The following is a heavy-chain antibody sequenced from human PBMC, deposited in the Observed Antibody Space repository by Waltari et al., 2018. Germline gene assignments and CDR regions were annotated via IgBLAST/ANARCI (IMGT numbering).Heavy chain of an antibody. J-gene: IGHJ4*02. D-gene: IGHD6-13*01. Sequence: QVQLVQSGAEVKKPGDSVKVSCKASGYTCTGYYMHWVRQAPGQGLEWMGRINPNSGGTNYAQKFQGRVTMTRDTSISTAYMELGRLRSDDTAVYYCARGPSLIAAAGRPPNFDYWGQGTLVTVSS. CDR2: INPNSGGT. V-gene: IGHV1-2*06. CDR3: ARGPSLIAAAGRPPNFDY. CDR1: GYTCTGYY.